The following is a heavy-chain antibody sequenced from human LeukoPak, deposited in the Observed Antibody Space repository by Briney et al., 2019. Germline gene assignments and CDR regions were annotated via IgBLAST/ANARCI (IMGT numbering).Heavy chain of an antibody. CDR1: GFTFSGYS. CDR3: ARGTSSGWYGPGGY. V-gene: IGHV3-21*01. Sequence: PGGSLRLSCAASGFTFSGYSMNWVRQAPGKGLEWVSSISSSSSYIYYADSVKGRFTISRDNAKNTLYLQMNSLRAEDTAVYYCARGTSSGWYGPGGYWGQGTLVTVSS. D-gene: IGHD6-19*01. J-gene: IGHJ4*02. CDR2: ISSSSSYI.